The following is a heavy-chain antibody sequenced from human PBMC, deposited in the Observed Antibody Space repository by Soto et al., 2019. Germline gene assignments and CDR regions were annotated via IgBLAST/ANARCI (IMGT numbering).Heavy chain of an antibody. CDR2: IYPGDSDT. CDR1: GYSFTSHW. J-gene: IGHJ3*02. D-gene: IGHD2-15*01. Sequence: GESLKISCKGSGYSFTSHWIGWVRQMPGKGLEWMGIIYPGDSDTRYSPSFQGQVTISADKSISTAYLQWSSLKASDTAMYYCASTCSGGSCYPDPSRSGGAFDIWGQGTMVTVSS. CDR3: ASTCSGGSCYPDPSRSGGAFDI. V-gene: IGHV5-51*01.